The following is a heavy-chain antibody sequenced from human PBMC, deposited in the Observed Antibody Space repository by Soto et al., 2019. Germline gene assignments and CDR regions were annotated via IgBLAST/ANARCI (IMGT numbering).Heavy chain of an antibody. V-gene: IGHV4-39*01. J-gene: IGHJ5*02. CDR1: GGSISNSSYY. D-gene: IGHD1-26*01. CDR3: ATSPRRKWELHVGPSWFDP. CDR2: IYYSGST. Sequence: QLQLQESGPGLVKPSETLSLTCTVSGGSISNSSYYWAWIRQPPGKGLEWIGTIYYSGSTYRNPSLKSRVTISVDTSKNQLSLKLSSVTAADTAVYFCATSPRRKWELHVGPSWFDPWGQGTLVTVSS.